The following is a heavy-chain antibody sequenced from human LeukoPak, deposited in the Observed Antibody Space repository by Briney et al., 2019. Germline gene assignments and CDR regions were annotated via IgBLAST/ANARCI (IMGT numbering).Heavy chain of an antibody. CDR1: GFTFSSYW. CDR3: ARGGSNRDFDI. J-gene: IGHJ3*02. Sequence: PGGSLRLSCAASGFTFSSYWMHWVRQAPGKGLVWVSRINSDGSSTSYADSVKGRFTISRDNAKNTLCLQMNSLRAEDTAVYYCARGGSNRDFDIWGQGTMVTVSS. D-gene: IGHD1-14*01. CDR2: INSDGSST. V-gene: IGHV3-74*01.